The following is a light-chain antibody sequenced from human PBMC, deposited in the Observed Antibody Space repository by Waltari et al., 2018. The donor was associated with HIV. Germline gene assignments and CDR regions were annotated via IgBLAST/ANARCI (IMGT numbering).Light chain of an antibody. CDR2: GSS. CDR1: QTFSSKF. J-gene: IGKJ2*01. V-gene: IGKV3-20*01. CDR3: QQYGSTPYT. Sequence: EIVLTQSPGTLPLSPGERATLSCRASQTFSSKFLAWYQQKPGQVPRLLIYGSSSRAPGIPDRFSGGASGTEFTLTINRLEPEDFAMYYCQQYGSTPYTFGQGTKLEIK.